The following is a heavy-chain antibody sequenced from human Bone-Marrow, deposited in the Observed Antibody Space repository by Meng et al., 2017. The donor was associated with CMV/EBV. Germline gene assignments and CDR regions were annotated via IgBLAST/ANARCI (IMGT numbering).Heavy chain of an antibody. CDR3: ARLANPGYSNY. Sequence: SETLSLTCTVSGGSVSSGSYYWSWIRQPPGKGLEWIGYIYYSGSTNYNPSLKSRVTISVDTSKNQFSLKLSSVTAADTAVYYCARLANPGYSNYWGQGTLVTVSS. CDR1: GGSVSSGSYY. J-gene: IGHJ4*02. V-gene: IGHV4-61*01. CDR2: IYYSGST. D-gene: IGHD1-26*01.